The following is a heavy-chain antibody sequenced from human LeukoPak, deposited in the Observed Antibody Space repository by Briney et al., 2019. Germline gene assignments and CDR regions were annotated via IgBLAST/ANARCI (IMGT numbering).Heavy chain of an antibody. CDR1: GGSISSSSYY. D-gene: IGHD2-2*01. Sequence: PSETLSLTCTASGGSISSSSYYWGWIRQPPGKGLEWIGSIYYSGSTYYNPSLKSRVTISVDTSKNQFSLKLSSVTAADTAVYYCARHCSSTSCYWGVWGKETTVTVSS. V-gene: IGHV4-39*01. CDR3: ARHCSSTSCYWGV. J-gene: IGHJ6*04. CDR2: IYYSGST.